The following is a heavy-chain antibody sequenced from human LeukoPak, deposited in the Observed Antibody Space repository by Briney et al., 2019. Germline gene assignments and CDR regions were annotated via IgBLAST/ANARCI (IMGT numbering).Heavy chain of an antibody. CDR3: ASTLTQSGYSSGWRAHRIYRFDY. Sequence: SETLSLTCTVSGGSISSSGYYWGWIRQPPGKGLEWIGRIYTSGSTNYNPSLKSRVTMSVDTSKNQFSLKLSSVTAADTAVYYCASTLTQSGYSSGWRAHRIYRFDYWGQGTLVTVSS. V-gene: IGHV4-61*05. J-gene: IGHJ4*02. CDR2: IYTSGST. D-gene: IGHD6-19*01. CDR1: GGSISSSGYY.